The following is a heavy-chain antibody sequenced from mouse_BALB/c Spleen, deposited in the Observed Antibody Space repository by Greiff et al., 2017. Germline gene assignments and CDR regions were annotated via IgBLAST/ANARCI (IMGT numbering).Heavy chain of an antibody. J-gene: IGHJ4*01. Sequence: VQLQESGPELVKPGASVKMSCKASGYTFTDYVISWVKQRTGQGLEWIGEIYPGSGSTYYNEKFKGKATLTADKSSNTAYMQLSSLTSEDSAVYFCAREDDYDNAMDYWGQGTSVTVSS. D-gene: IGHD2-4*01. CDR3: AREDDYDNAMDY. CDR2: IYPGSGST. CDR1: GYTFTDYV. V-gene: IGHV1-77*01.